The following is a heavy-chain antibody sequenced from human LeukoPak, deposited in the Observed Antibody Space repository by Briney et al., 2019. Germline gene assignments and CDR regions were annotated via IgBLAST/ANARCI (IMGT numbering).Heavy chain of an antibody. CDR1: GGSISSSSYY. CDR2: IYYSGST. J-gene: IGHJ4*02. Sequence: SETLSLTCTVSGGSISSSSYYWGWIRQPPGKGLEWIGSIYYSGSTYYNPSLKSRVTISVDTSKNQFSLKLSSVTAADTAVYYCARGAYSSGLNYFDYWGQGTLVTVSS. CDR3: ARGAYSSGLNYFDY. V-gene: IGHV4-39*07. D-gene: IGHD6-19*01.